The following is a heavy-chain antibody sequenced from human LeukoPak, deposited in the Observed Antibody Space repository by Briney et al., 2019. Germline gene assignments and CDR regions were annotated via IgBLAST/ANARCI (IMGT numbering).Heavy chain of an antibody. CDR2: INPNSGGT. CDR3: ARSNDGVYCSGGSCYTYNWFDP. J-gene: IGHJ5*02. D-gene: IGHD2-15*01. V-gene: IGHV1-2*06. Sequence: AASVKVSCKASGYTFTGYYMHWVRQAPGQGLEWMGRINPNSGGTNYAQKFQGRVTMTRDTSISTAYMELSRLRSDDTAVYYCARSNDGVYCSGGSCYTYNWFDPWGQGTLVTVSS. CDR1: GYTFTGYY.